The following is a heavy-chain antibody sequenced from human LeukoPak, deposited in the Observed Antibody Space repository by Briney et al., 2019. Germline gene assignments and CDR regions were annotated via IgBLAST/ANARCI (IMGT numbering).Heavy chain of an antibody. J-gene: IGHJ4*02. CDR3: ARDSPYSSGWYLDY. V-gene: IGHV6-1*01. D-gene: IGHD6-19*01. CDR1: GDSVSSNSAS. Sequence: SQTLSLTCAISGDSVSSNSASWNWIRQSPSRGLEWLGRTYYRSKWYSDYALSVKSRITINPDTSKNQFSLQLTSVTPEDTAVYYCARDSPYSSGWYLDYWGQGTLVTVSS. CDR2: TYYRSKWYS.